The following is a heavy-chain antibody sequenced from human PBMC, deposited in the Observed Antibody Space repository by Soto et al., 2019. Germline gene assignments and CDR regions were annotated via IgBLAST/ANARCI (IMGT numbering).Heavy chain of an antibody. CDR1: GFTFSSYA. V-gene: IGHV3-23*01. J-gene: IGHJ4*02. D-gene: IGHD3-16*01. Sequence: LSLTCAASGFTFSSYAMSWVRQAPGKGLEWVSAISGSGGSTYYADSVKGRFTISRDNSKNTLYLQMNSLRAEDTAVYYCAKDVGLQLGDSYFDYWGQGTLVTVSS. CDR2: ISGSGGST. CDR3: AKDVGLQLGDSYFDY.